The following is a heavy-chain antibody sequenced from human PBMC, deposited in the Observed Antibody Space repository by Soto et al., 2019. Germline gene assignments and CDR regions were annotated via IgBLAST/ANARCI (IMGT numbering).Heavy chain of an antibody. Sequence: GGSLRLSCAASGFTFSGYSMNWVRQAPGKGLEWVSSISAGSSTTYYADSVKGRFTISRDDAKNTLYLQMSSLRAEDTALYYCAKGRGGSGSLTPRVDFWGQGTLVTVSS. J-gene: IGHJ4*02. CDR2: ISAGSSTT. D-gene: IGHD3-10*01. CDR1: GFTFSGYS. CDR3: AKGRGGSGSLTPRVDF. V-gene: IGHV3-48*01.